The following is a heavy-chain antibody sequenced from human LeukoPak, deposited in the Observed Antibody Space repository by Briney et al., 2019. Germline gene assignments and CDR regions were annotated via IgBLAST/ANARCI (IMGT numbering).Heavy chain of an antibody. CDR1: GYTFTGYY. D-gene: IGHD5-12*01. CDR3: ARTSGGGYDIDY. V-gene: IGHV1-2*02. J-gene: IGHJ4*02. CDR2: INPNSGGT. Sequence: ASVKVSCKASGYTFTGYYMHWVRQAAGQGLGWMGWINPNSGGTNYAQKFQGRVAMTRDTSISTAYMELSRLRSDDTAVYYCARTSGGGYDIDYWGQGTLVTVSS.